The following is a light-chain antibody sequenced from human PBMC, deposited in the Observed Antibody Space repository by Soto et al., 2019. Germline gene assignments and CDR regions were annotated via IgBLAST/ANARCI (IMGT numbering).Light chain of an antibody. Sequence: RMTYPPFSFSASPGDRVTISCRASQGSSRYVAWYQQKPGKAPKLRIYAASTLQRGVPSRFSGSGSGTDFTLTISCLQSEDFATYYCQQYYSYSRTFGQGTKVDIK. CDR3: QQYYSYSRT. CDR1: QGSSRY. V-gene: IGKV1-8*01. J-gene: IGKJ1*01. CDR2: AAS.